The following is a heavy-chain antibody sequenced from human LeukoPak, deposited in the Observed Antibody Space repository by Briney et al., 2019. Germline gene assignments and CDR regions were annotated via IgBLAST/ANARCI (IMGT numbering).Heavy chain of an antibody. CDR2: ISGEGIYT. J-gene: IGHJ4*02. CDR3: AKNYGTSRPFYDY. CDR1: GFTFSNYA. Sequence: GGSLSLSCAASGFTFSNYAMPCFPQAPGKGLQWVSAISGEGIYTYYIDSVRGRFTTSRDNSKNTLFLQMNSLRADDTAVYYCAKNYGTSRPFYDYWGQGIVVTVSS. V-gene: IGHV3-23*01. D-gene: IGHD4-17*01.